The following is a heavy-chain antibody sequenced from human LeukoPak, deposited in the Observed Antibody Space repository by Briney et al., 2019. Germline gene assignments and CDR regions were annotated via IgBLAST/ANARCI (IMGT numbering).Heavy chain of an antibody. CDR2: VSGHTNNT. D-gene: IGHD2-21*01. Sequence: ASVKVSCTASGYSFSTYPISWVRQAPGQGLEWMGWVSGHTNNTKYAHQFQGRVTMTADTSTSTAYLELMSRTYADTGVYFCARDRCSSTSCYSPFDFWGQGSLIIVTS. J-gene: IGHJ4*02. V-gene: IGHV1-18*01. CDR3: ARDRCSSTSCYSPFDF. CDR1: GYSFSTYP.